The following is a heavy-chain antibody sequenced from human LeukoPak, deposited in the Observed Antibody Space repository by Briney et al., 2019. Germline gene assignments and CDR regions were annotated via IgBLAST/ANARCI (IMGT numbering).Heavy chain of an antibody. D-gene: IGHD6-13*01. CDR1: GYTFTGYY. CDR3: ARGGYSSSQSSNWFDP. J-gene: IGHJ5*02. Sequence: ASVKVSCKAAGYTFTGYYMHWVRQAPGQGLEWMGWINPNSGGTNYAQKFQGRVTMTRDTSISTAYMELSRLRSDDTAVYYCARGGYSSSQSSNWFDPWGQGTLVTVSS. CDR2: INPNSGGT. V-gene: IGHV1-2*02.